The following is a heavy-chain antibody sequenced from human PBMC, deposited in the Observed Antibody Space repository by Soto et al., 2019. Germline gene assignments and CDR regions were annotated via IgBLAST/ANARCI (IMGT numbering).Heavy chain of an antibody. D-gene: IGHD6-13*01. CDR1: GGTFSSYA. CDR3: ARDQRLGHRVYSSTLYYFDY. V-gene: IGHV1-69*01. J-gene: IGHJ4*02. Sequence: QVQLVQSGAEVKKPGSSVKVSCTASGGTFSSYAISWVRQAPGQGLEWMVGIIPIFGTANYAQKFQGRVTITADESTSTAYMELSSLRSEDTAVYYCARDQRLGHRVYSSTLYYFDYWGQGTLVTVSS. CDR2: IIPIFGTA.